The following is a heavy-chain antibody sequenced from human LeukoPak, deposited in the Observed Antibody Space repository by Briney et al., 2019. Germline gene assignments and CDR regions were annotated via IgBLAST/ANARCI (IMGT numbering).Heavy chain of an antibody. Sequence: GGSLRLSCAASGFTFNNFGMHWVRQAPGKGLEWVTFIQYNGNNKYYADSVKGRFTISRDNSKNTLYLQMNSLRAEDTAMYYCAKGSVVVPAATDYWGQGTLVTVSS. V-gene: IGHV3-30*02. CDR3: AKGSVVVPAATDY. CDR1: GFTFNNFG. D-gene: IGHD2-2*01. CDR2: IQYNGNNK. J-gene: IGHJ4*02.